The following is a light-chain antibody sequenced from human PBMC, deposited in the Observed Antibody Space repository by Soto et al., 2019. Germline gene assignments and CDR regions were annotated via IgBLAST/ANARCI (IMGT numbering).Light chain of an antibody. V-gene: IGKV3-20*01. CDR1: QSVSSSY. CDR3: QQYGGSPLT. CDR2: GAS. J-gene: IGKJ4*01. Sequence: EIVLTQSPGTLSLSPGERATLSCRASQSVSSSYLAWYQQKPGQAPRLLIYGASSRATGIPDRFSGSGSGTDFTLTMSRLDPEDLAVYYCQQYGGSPLTFGGGTKVEIK.